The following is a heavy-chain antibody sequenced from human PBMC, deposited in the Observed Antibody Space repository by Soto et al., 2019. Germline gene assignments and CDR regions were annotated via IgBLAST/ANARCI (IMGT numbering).Heavy chain of an antibody. CDR3: ARDLCDGTSCYTPFDN. D-gene: IGHD2-2*02. V-gene: IGHV3-7*01. J-gene: IGHJ4*02. CDR1: GFTFSSYW. Sequence: EVQLVESGGGLVQPGGSLRLSCAASGFTFSSYWMTCVRQAPGKGLEWVANIKQDGSQKYYVDSVNGRFTISRDNARNLMDVQIDSLRAEATAVYYCARDLCDGTSCYTPFDNCGQGTLVTVSS. CDR2: IKQDGSQK.